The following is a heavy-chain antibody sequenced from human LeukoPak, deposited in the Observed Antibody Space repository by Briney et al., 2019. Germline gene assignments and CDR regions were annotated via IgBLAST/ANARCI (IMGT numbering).Heavy chain of an antibody. J-gene: IGHJ4*02. CDR3: ARDPNWGSGY. CDR1: GFTFSGSG. D-gene: IGHD7-27*01. V-gene: IGHV3-23*01. Sequence: PGGSLRLSCAASGFTFSGSGMHWVRQAPGKGLEWVSIIGTSGGDIHYADSVKGRFSISRDNSKNTLSLQMNSLRVDDTAVYYCARDPNWGSGYWGQGTLVTVSS. CDR2: IGTSGGDI.